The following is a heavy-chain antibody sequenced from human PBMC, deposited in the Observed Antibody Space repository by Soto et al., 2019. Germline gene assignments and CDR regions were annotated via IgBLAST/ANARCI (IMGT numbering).Heavy chain of an antibody. J-gene: IGHJ6*02. CDR2: ISGSGGST. CDR1: GFTFSSYA. Sequence: PGGSLRLSCAASGFTFSSYAMSWVRQAPGKGLEWVSAISGSGGSTYYADSVKGRFTISRDNSKNTLYLQMNSLRAEDTAVYYCAKDGDYGDPAFLYYYYGMDVWGQGTTVTVSS. V-gene: IGHV3-23*01. CDR3: AKDGDYGDPAFLYYYYGMDV. D-gene: IGHD4-17*01.